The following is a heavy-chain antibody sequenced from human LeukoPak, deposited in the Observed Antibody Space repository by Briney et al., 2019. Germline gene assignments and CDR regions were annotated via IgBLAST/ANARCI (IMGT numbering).Heavy chain of an antibody. CDR2: IYYSGST. D-gene: IGHD1-26*01. CDR3: ARDRSGSYYI. V-gene: IGHV4-39*07. J-gene: IGHJ4*02. CDR1: GGSISSSSYY. Sequence: SETLSLTCTVSGGSISSSSYYWGWIRQPPGKGLEWIGSIYYSGSTYYNPSLKSRVTISVDTSKNQFSLKLSSVTAADTAVYYCARDRSGSYYIWGQGTLVTVSS.